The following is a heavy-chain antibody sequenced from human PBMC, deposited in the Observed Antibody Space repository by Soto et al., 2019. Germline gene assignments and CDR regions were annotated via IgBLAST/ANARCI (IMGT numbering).Heavy chain of an antibody. CDR2: IYHSGST. CDR3: ARGTGIAVVVWYFDY. Sequence: KSSETLSLTCAVSGGSISSGGYSWSWIRQPPGKGLEWIGYIYHSGSTYYNPSLKSRVTISVDRSKNQFSLKLSSVTAADTAVYYCARGTGIAVVVWYFDYWGQGTLVTVSS. CDR1: GGSISSGGYS. D-gene: IGHD6-19*01. V-gene: IGHV4-30-2*01. J-gene: IGHJ4*02.